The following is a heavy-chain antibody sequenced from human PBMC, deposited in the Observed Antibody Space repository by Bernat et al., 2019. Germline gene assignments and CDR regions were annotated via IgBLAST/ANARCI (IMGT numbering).Heavy chain of an antibody. CDR1: GFTFSSYG. J-gene: IGHJ6*02. Sequence: QVQLVESGGGVVQPGRSLRLSCAASGFTFSSYGMHWVRQAPGKGLEWVAVISYDGSNKYYADSVKGRFTISRDNSKNTLYLQMNSLRAEDTAVYYCAKQLSWGAAADKTNYYCYGMDVWGQGTTVTVSS. D-gene: IGHD6-13*01. V-gene: IGHV3-30*18. CDR3: AKQLSWGAAADKTNYYCYGMDV. CDR2: ISYDGSNK.